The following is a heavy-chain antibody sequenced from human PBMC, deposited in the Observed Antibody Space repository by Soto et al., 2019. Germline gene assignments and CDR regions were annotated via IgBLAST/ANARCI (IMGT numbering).Heavy chain of an antibody. CDR3: ARKQAGFFYGIDY. Sequence: SETLSLTCAVYGGSFSGYYWTWIRQPPGKGLEWIGEINHRRSTSYNPSLQSRLTLSMDTSKNQFSLKLSSATAADTAVYFCARKQAGFFYGIDYWGQGTLVTVSS. J-gene: IGHJ4*02. CDR2: INHRRST. V-gene: IGHV4-34*09. CDR1: GGSFSGYY. D-gene: IGHD3-3*01.